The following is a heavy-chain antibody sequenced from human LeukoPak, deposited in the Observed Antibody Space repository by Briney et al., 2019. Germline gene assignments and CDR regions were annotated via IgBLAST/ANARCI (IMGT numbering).Heavy chain of an antibody. J-gene: IGHJ4*02. CDR1: GFTFRSYA. Sequence: PGGSLRRYCAASGFTFRSYAMSWVHQAQGNGQERVQDHNGSGGSTYYADSVKGRFTISRDNSKNTLYLQMNTLRAEDTAVHYCAKDGDWQLSVAPAEIGYWGQGTLVTVSS. V-gene: IGHV3-23*01. CDR3: AKDGDWQLSVAPAEIGY. CDR2: HNGSGGST. D-gene: IGHD2-21*02.